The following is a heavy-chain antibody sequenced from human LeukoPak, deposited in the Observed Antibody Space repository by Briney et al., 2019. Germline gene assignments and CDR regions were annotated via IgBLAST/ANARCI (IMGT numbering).Heavy chain of an antibody. D-gene: IGHD3-3*01. V-gene: IGHV1-46*01. CDR1: GYTFTSYY. Sequence: ASVKVSCKASGYTFTSYYMRWVRQAPGQGLEWMGIINPSGGSTSYAQKFQGRVTMTRDTSTSTVYMELSSLRSEDTAVYYCARAILDYDFWSGYYSYYYYGMDVWGQGTTVTVPS. J-gene: IGHJ6*02. CDR2: INPSGGST. CDR3: ARAILDYDFWSGYYSYYYYGMDV.